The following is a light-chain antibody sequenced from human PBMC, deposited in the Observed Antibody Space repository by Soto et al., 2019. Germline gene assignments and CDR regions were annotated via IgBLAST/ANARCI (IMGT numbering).Light chain of an antibody. CDR2: DAS. CDR3: QQYGSSPRT. V-gene: IGKV3-20*01. J-gene: IGKJ1*01. Sequence: EIVLTQSPGTLSLSPGERATLSCRASQSVSSSYLAWYQQKPGQAPRLLIYDASSRATGIPDRFSGSGSGTDFALTISGREPEDYAMYYCQQYGSSPRTFGQGTEVEIK. CDR1: QSVSSSY.